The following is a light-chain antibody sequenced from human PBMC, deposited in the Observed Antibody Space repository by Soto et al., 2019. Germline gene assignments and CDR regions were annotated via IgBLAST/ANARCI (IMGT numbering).Light chain of an antibody. J-gene: IGKJ5*01. CDR1: QSVSSN. Sequence: EIVLTQSPATLSLSPGERATLSCRSSQSVSSNLAWYQQKPGQAPRLLIYGASTRAAGIPARFSGSGSGTEFTLTISSLQSEDFAVYYCQQYNNWPPITFGQGTRLEI. CDR3: QQYNNWPPIT. CDR2: GAS. V-gene: IGKV3-15*01.